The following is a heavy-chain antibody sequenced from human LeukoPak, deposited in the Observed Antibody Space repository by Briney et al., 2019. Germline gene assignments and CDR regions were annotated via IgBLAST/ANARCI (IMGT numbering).Heavy chain of an antibody. CDR2: ISPENGDT. CDR3: ARGALLWFLTLDI. V-gene: IGHV1-18*01. CDR1: GYTFVNFG. D-gene: IGHD3-10*01. Sequence: ASVKVSCKASGYTFVNFGLIWVRQAPGQGLEWMGWISPENGDTNYAQTFQDRVTMTTDTSTNTAYMELSRLRSDDTAVYYCARGALLWFLTLDIWGQGTMVTVSS. J-gene: IGHJ3*02.